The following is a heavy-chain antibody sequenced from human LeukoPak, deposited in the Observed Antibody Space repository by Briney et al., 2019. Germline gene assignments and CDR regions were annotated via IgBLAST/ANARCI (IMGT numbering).Heavy chain of an antibody. CDR2: INPNSGGT. Sequence: VSVKVSCKASGYTFPGYYMHWVRQAPGQGLEWMGWINPNSGGTNYAQKFQGRVTMTRDTSISTAYMELSRLRSDDTAVYYCAREHSSSYGKVFDYWGQGTLVTVSS. CDR1: GYTFPGYY. D-gene: IGHD6-6*01. CDR3: AREHSSSYGKVFDY. J-gene: IGHJ4*02. V-gene: IGHV1-2*02.